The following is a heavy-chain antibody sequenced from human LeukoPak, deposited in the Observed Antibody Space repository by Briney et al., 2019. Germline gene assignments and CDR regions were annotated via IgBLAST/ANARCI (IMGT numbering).Heavy chain of an antibody. Sequence: KVSCKASGYTFXSYGIIWVRQAPGQGLEWMGWXSANNGNTSYAQNLQGRVTMTIDTSTSTAYMELRSLRSDDTAVYYCARDEDTDILTGYERFDYWGQGTLVTVSS. V-gene: IGHV1-18*01. J-gene: IGHJ4*02. CDR2: XSANNGNT. CDR3: ARDEDTDILTGYERFDY. D-gene: IGHD3-9*01. CDR1: GYTFXSYG.